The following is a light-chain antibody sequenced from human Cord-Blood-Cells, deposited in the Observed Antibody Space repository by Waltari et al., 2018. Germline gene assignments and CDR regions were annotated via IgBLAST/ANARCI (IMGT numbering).Light chain of an antibody. Sequence: DIQMTQHPSSLSASVGDRVIITCRASQSISSYLNWYQQKPGKAPKLLIYAASSLQSGVPSRFSGSGSGTDFTLTISSLQPEDFATYYCQQSYSTPRTFGQGTKVEIK. V-gene: IGKV1-39*01. CDR3: QQSYSTPRT. CDR2: AAS. J-gene: IGKJ1*01. CDR1: QSISSY.